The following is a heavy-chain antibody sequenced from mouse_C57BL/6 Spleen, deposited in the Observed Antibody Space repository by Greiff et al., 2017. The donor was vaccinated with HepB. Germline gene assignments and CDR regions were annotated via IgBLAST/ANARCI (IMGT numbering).Heavy chain of an antibody. V-gene: IGHV1-47*01. Sequence: LVESGAELVKPGASVKMSCKASGYTFTTYPIEWMKQNHGKSLEWIGNFHPYNDDTKYNEKFKGKATLTVEKSSSTVYLELSRLTSDDSAVYYCARGGYYDYDVFDYWGQGTTLTVSS. CDR1: GYTFTTYP. CDR2: FHPYNDDT. CDR3: ARGGYYDYDVFDY. D-gene: IGHD2-4*01. J-gene: IGHJ2*01.